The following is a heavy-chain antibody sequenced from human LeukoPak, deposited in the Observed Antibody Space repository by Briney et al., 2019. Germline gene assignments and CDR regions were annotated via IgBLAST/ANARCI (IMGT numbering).Heavy chain of an antibody. CDR3: ARHPYDYYYMDV. Sequence: SETLSLTCTVSGSSISNYYWGWIRQAPGKGLEWIGSIYYSGSTYYNPSLKSRVTISVDTSKKQFSLKLNSVTAADTAVYYCARHPYDYYYMDVWGKGTTVTISS. CDR2: IYYSGST. V-gene: IGHV4-39*01. J-gene: IGHJ6*03. CDR1: GSSISNYY.